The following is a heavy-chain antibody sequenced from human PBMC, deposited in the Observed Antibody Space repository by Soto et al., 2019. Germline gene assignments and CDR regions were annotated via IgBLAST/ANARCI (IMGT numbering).Heavy chain of an antibody. V-gene: IGHV3-49*02. D-gene: IGHD3-22*01. CDR3: TRYYYESSGYYVY. CDR2: IRGETNGGTA. J-gene: IGHJ4*02. Sequence: WVRQAPGKGLEWVGFIRGETNGGTADYAASLKGRITISRDDSKSIAYLEINSLQTEDTAVYYCTRYYYESSGYYVYWGQGTLVTVSS.